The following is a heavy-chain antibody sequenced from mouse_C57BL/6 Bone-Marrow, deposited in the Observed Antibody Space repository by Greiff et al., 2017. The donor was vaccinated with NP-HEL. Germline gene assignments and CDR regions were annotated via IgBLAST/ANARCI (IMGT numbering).Heavy chain of an antibody. Sequence: EVKLVESGGGLVQPGGSLKLSCAASGFTFSDYYMYWVRQTPEKRLEWVAYISNGGGSTYYPDTVKGRFTISRDNAKNTLYLQMSRLKSEDTAMYYCARRELGKKDYAMDYWGQGTSVTVSS. CDR1: GFTFSDYY. CDR3: ARRELGKKDYAMDY. V-gene: IGHV5-12*01. D-gene: IGHD4-1*01. J-gene: IGHJ4*01. CDR2: ISNGGGST.